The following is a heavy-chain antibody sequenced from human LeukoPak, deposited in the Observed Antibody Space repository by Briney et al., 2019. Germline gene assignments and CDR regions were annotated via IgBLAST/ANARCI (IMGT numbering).Heavy chain of an antibody. J-gene: IGHJ4*02. Sequence: GGSLRLSCAASGFTFDDYTMHWVRQAPGKGLEWVSLISWDGGSTYYADSVKGRFTISRDNSKNSLYLQMNSLRTEDTALYYCAKGVLTGSLFDYWGQGTLVTVSS. CDR1: GFTFDDYT. V-gene: IGHV3-43*01. CDR3: AKGVLTGSLFDY. CDR2: ISWDGGST. D-gene: IGHD3-9*01.